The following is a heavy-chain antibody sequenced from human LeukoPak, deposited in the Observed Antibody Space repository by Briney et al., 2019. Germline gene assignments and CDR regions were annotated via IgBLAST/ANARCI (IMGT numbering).Heavy chain of an antibody. CDR3: ARGLTYYDFWSGFYYYYMDV. J-gene: IGHJ6*03. Sequence: SQTLSLTCAISGDSVSSNSAAWNWIRQSPSRGLEWLGRTYYRSKWYNDYAVSVKSRITINPDTSKNQFSLQLNSVTPEDTAVYYCARGLTYYDFWSGFYYYYMDVWGKGTTVTVSS. CDR2: TYYRSKWYN. V-gene: IGHV6-1*01. CDR1: GDSVSSNSAA. D-gene: IGHD3-3*01.